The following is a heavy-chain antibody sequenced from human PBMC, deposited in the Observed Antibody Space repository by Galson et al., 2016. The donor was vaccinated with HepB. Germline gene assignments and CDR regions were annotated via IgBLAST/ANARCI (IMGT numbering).Heavy chain of an antibody. J-gene: IGHJ4*02. CDR2: IHYSGST. CDR3: ARHSGVSSVTYQGIDY. CDR1: GGSISRSAYY. D-gene: IGHD1-26*01. Sequence: SETLSLTCTVSGGSISRSAYYWGWIRQPPGKGLEWIGSIHYSGSTSYYAPLKSRVTISVDTSKNQFSLNLRSVTAADTAVYYCARHSGVSSVTYQGIDYWGQGTLVTVSS. V-gene: IGHV4-39*01.